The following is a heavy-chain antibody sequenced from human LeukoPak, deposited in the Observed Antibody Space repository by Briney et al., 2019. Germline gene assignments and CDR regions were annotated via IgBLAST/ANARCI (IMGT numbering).Heavy chain of an antibody. Sequence: SETLSLTCTVSGVSISSYYWSWIRQPPGKGLEWIRYIYYSGSTNYNPSLKSRVTISVHTPKNQFSLKLSSVTAADTAVYYCAREALAIDYWGQGTLVTVSS. CDR2: IYYSGST. V-gene: IGHV4-59*01. D-gene: IGHD6-13*01. CDR1: GVSISSYY. CDR3: AREALAIDY. J-gene: IGHJ4*02.